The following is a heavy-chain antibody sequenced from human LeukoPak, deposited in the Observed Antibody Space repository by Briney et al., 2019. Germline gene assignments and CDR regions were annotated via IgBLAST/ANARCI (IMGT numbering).Heavy chain of an antibody. V-gene: IGHV3-23*01. J-gene: IGHJ4*02. Sequence: GGSLRLSCAASGFTFSSYAMSWVRQAPGKGLEWVSAISGSGGSTYYADSVKGRFTISRDNSKNTPYLQMNSLRAEDTAVYYCAKTVTYYYDSSGYYDYWGQGTLVTVSS. CDR2: ISGSGGST. CDR1: GFTFSSYA. D-gene: IGHD3-22*01. CDR3: AKTVTYYYDSSGYYDY.